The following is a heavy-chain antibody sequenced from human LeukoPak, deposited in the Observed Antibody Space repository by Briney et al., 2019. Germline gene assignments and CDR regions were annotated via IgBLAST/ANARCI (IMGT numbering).Heavy chain of an antibody. CDR2: ISAYNGNT. Sequence: ALVKVSCKASGYTFTSYGIGWVRQAPGQGLEWMGWISAYNGNTNYAQKLQGRVTMTTDTSTSTAYMELRSLRSDDTAVYYCARDQRITMVRGVIAAYYYYGMDVWGQGTTVTVSS. CDR3: ARDQRITMVRGVIAAYYYYGMDV. CDR1: GYTFTSYG. J-gene: IGHJ6*02. D-gene: IGHD3-10*01. V-gene: IGHV1-18*01.